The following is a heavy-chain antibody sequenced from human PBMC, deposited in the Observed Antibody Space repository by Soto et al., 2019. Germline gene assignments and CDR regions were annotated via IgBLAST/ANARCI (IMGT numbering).Heavy chain of an antibody. CDR3: ASGPHDGDYVLYFQH. Sequence: GASVKVSCKASGYTFTGYYMHWVRQAPGQGLEWMGWINPNSGGTNYAQKFQGWVTMTRDTSISTAYMGLSRLRSDDTAVYYCASGPHDGDYVLYFQHWGQGTLVTVSS. CDR1: GYTFTGYY. J-gene: IGHJ1*01. V-gene: IGHV1-2*04. D-gene: IGHD4-17*01. CDR2: INPNSGGT.